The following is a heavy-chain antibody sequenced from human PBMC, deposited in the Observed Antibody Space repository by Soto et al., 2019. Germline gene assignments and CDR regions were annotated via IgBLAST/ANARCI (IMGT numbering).Heavy chain of an antibody. CDR2: IYYSGST. CDR3: ARRYGGNFDY. D-gene: IGHD1-26*01. J-gene: IGHJ4*02. Sequence: SETLSLTCTVPGGSMSSYYWSWIRQPPGKGLEWIGYIYYSGSTNYNPSLKSRVTISVDTSKNQFSLKLSSVTAADTAVYYCARRYGGNFDYWGQGTLVTVSS. CDR1: GGSMSSYY. V-gene: IGHV4-59*01.